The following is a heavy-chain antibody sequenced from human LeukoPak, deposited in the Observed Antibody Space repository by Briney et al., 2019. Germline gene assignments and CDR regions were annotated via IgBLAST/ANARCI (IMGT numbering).Heavy chain of an antibody. CDR2: IYYSGST. V-gene: IGHV4-59*01. J-gene: IGHJ3*02. CDR3: ARKGGWGDFDI. CDR1: GGSISSYY. D-gene: IGHD7-27*01. Sequence: SETLSLTCTVSGGSISSYYWSWIRQPPGKGLEWIGYIYYSGSTNYNPSLKSRVTISVDTSKNQFSLKLSSVTAADTAVYYCARKGGWGDFDIWGQGTMVTVPS.